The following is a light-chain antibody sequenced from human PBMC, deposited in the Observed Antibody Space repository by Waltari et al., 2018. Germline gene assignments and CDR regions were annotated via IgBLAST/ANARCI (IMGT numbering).Light chain of an antibody. CDR1: SSNIRACPA. J-gene: IGLJ2*01. CDR3: QSYDNSLSVSL. CDR2: GNT. V-gene: IGLV1-40*01. Sequence: QSWLTQPHSVSGAPGLRATISCPGTSSNIRACPAGHWDQLLPGTTPKLLISGNTNRPSGVPDRFSGSKSGTSASLAITGLQAEDEGDYYCQSYDNSLSVSLFGGGTKLTVL.